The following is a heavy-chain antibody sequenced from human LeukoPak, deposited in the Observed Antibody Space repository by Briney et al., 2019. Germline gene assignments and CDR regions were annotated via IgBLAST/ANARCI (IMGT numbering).Heavy chain of an antibody. CDR1: GFTFSSYA. V-gene: IGHV3-23*01. J-gene: IGHJ4*02. CDR2: ISGSGGST. CDR3: AKDRVLYYYDSSYGPIDY. Sequence: PGGSLRLSCAASGFTFSSYAMSWVRQAPGKGLEWVSAISGSGGSTYYADSVKGRFTISRDNSENTLYLQMNSLRAEDTAVYYCAKDRVLYYYDSSYGPIDYWGQGTLVTVSS. D-gene: IGHD3-22*01.